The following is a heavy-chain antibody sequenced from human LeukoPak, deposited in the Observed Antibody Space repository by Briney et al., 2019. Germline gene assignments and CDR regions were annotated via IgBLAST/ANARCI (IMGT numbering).Heavy chain of an antibody. D-gene: IGHD3-10*01. CDR1: GYTFTSYG. CDR2: ISAYNGNT. CDR3: AVDYGSGSYYIFDY. Sequence: GASVKVSCKASGYTFTSYGISWVRQAPGQGLEWMGWISAYNGNTNYAQKLQGRVTMTTDTSTSTAYMELRSLGSDDTAVYYCAVDYGSGSYYIFDYWGQGTLVTVSS. V-gene: IGHV1-18*01. J-gene: IGHJ4*02.